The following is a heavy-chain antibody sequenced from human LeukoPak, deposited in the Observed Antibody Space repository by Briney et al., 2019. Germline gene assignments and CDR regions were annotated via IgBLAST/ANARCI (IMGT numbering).Heavy chain of an antibody. CDR1: GYTFTGNY. Sequence: ASVKVSCKASGYTFTGNYMHWVRQAPGQGLEWMGWSNPNSGDTNYAQTFQGRVTMTRDTSSRTAYMELSRLRSDDTAVYYCAREILGGRYVIDSWGQGTLVTVSS. CDR2: SNPNSGDT. V-gene: IGHV1-2*02. CDR3: AREILGGRYVIDS. J-gene: IGHJ4*02. D-gene: IGHD1-26*01.